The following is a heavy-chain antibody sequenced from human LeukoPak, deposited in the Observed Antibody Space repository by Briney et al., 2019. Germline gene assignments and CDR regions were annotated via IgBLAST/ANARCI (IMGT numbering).Heavy chain of an antibody. CDR1: AFTLGDWC. CDR3: ARDPYGSPPDWYFDL. J-gene: IGHJ2*01. V-gene: IGHV3-11*01. Sequence: RAGGSLRLSCGASAFTLGDWCMAGLRQTPGKGLEWVSYISNSGSAMSYADSVKGRFTVSRDNAKNSLYLQMNSLRAEDTAVYYCARDPYGSPPDWYFDLWGRGTLVTVSS. CDR2: ISNSGSAM. D-gene: IGHD3-10*01.